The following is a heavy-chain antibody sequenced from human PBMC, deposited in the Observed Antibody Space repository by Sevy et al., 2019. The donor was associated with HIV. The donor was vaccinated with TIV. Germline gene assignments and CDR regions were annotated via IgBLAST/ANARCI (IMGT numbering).Heavy chain of an antibody. CDR3: ARGKTLGGNDY. CDR1: GYSISSGYF. V-gene: IGHV4-38-2*01. Sequence: SETLSLTCAVSGYSISSGYFWGWIRQPPGKGLEWIGTISHTGNTFYNPSFKSRVTISVDTSKNQFSLKVNSVTAADTAVYYCARGKTLGGNDYWGQGTLVTVSS. J-gene: IGHJ4*02. CDR2: ISHTGNT. D-gene: IGHD1-1*01.